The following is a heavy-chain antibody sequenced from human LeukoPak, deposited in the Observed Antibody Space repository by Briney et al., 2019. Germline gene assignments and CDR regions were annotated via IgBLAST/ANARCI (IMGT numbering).Heavy chain of an antibody. CDR3: ARATLAAAGTSRLDY. CDR2: IIPILGIA. CDR1: GGAFSSYA. V-gene: IGHV1-69*04. J-gene: IGHJ4*02. D-gene: IGHD6-13*01. Sequence: SVQVSCKASGGAFSSYAISWVRQAPGQGGEWMGRIIPILGIANYTQKFQGRVTITADKSTSTAYMELSSLRSEDTAVYYCARATLAAAGTSRLDYWGQGTLVTVSS.